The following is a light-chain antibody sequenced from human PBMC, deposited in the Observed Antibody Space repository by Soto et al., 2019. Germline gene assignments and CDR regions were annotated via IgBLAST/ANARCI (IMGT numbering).Light chain of an antibody. Sequence: QSVLTQAPSVSGTPGQRVTISCSGNISNIGTNTVNWYQQLPGTAPKLLIYITNLLPSGVPDRFSSSKSGSSASLAISGLQSDDAANYFCATWDDRLNGWVFGGGTKLTVL. CDR1: ISNIGTNT. CDR3: ATWDDRLNGWV. J-gene: IGLJ3*02. V-gene: IGLV1-44*01. CDR2: ITN.